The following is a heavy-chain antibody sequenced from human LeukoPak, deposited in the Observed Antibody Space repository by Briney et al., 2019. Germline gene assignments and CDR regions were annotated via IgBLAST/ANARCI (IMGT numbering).Heavy chain of an antibody. CDR3: ARAGTWVDAFDI. CDR2: TYYGSKWYN. V-gene: IGHV6-1*01. J-gene: IGHJ3*02. CDR1: GDSVSSNSAA. D-gene: IGHD1-14*01. Sequence: SQTLSLTCAISGDSVSSNSAAWNWIRQSPWRGLEWLGRTYYGSKWYNDYAVSVKSRITIYPGTSKNQFSLQLNSVTPEDTAVYYCARAGTWVDAFDIWGQGTMVTVSS.